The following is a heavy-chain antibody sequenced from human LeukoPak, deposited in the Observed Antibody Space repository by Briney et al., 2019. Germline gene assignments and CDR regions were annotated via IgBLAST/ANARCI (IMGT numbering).Heavy chain of an antibody. V-gene: IGHV1-69*04. CDR1: GGTFSSYA. D-gene: IGHD2-2*01. CDR2: IIPILGIA. J-gene: IGHJ3*02. CDR3: ARSVVVPAANSTYTCGAFDI. Sequence: ASVKVSCKASGGTFSSYAISWVRQAPGQGLEWMGRIIPILGIANYAQKFQGRVTITADKSTSTAYMELSSLRSEDTAVYYCARSVVVPAANSTYTCGAFDIWGQGTMVTVSS.